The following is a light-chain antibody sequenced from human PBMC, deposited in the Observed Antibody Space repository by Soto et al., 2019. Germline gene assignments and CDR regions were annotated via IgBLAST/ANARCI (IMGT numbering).Light chain of an antibody. CDR2: DAS. Sequence: EIVLTQSPATLSLSPGERATLSCRASQSVGSSLAWYHQKPGQSPRLLIYDASNRAAGIPARFSGSGSGTDFTLTISSLEPEDFAVYYCQHRYNWPPLTFGGGTKVEIQ. CDR1: QSVGSS. J-gene: IGKJ4*01. V-gene: IGKV3-11*01. CDR3: QHRYNWPPLT.